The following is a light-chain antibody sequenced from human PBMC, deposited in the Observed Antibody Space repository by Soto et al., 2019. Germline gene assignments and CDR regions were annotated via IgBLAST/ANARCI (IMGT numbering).Light chain of an antibody. CDR3: QQRSNWPPYT. CDR1: QSVSSN. CDR2: GAS. V-gene: IGKV3-15*01. Sequence: EVVMTQSPAPLSVSPGERATLPCRASQSVSSNLAWYQQKPGQAPRLLIHGASTRATGIPARFSGSGSGTEFSLTISSLQSEDFAVYYCQQRSNWPPYTFGQGTRLEIK. J-gene: IGKJ5*01.